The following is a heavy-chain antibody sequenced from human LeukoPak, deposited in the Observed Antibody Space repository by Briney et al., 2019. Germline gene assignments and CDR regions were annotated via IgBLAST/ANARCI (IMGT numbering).Heavy chain of an antibody. J-gene: IGHJ4*02. V-gene: IGHV3-23*01. CDR3: VKDKLSYASGNFDD. CDR2: ISGSDDNT. D-gene: IGHD3-16*01. CDR1: GFTFSNYG. Sequence: GGSLRLSCAASGFTFSNYGMTWVRQAPGKGLEWVSGISGSDDNTYYSDSVKGRFTISRDKYKKTLYLHMNNLRAEDTAVYYCVKDKLSYASGNFDDWGQGTLVTVSS.